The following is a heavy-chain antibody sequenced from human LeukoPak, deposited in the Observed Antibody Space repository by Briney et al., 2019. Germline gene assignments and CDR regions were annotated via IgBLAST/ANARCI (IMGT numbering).Heavy chain of an antibody. CDR1: GFTFSSYA. CDR2: ITSSGSST. V-gene: IGHV3-23*01. Sequence: GGSLRLSCAASGFTFSSYAMSWVRQAQGKGLEWVPAITSSGSSTYYADSVKSRFTISRDNSKNTLYLQMNSLRAEDTAVYYCAKEKGFSSGWEHFDYWGQGTLVTVSS. J-gene: IGHJ4*02. D-gene: IGHD6-19*01. CDR3: AKEKGFSSGWEHFDY.